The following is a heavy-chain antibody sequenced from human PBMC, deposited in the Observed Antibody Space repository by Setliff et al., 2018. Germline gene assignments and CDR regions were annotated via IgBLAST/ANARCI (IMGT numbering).Heavy chain of an antibody. J-gene: IGHJ6*02. CDR1: EFTFNKYW. CDR3: ARDGVSYGMDV. CDR2: ISGSGITI. V-gene: IGHV3-11*04. Sequence: LRLSCAASEFTFNKYWMTWVRQAPGKGLEWISKISGSGITIYYADSVRGRFTISRDNAKNSLYLQMNSLRAEDTAVYYCARDGVSYGMDVWGQGTTVTVSS.